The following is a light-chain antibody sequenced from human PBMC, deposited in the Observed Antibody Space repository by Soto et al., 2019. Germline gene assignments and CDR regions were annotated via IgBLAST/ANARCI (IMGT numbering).Light chain of an antibody. CDR2: QTS. J-gene: IGKJ3*01. Sequence: DIQMTQSPSTLSASVGDRVIITCRASQGIGVWLAWYQQKPGKAPKLLIYQTSTLESGVPSRFSGSGSGTEFTLTISCLQPDDFATYYCQQYSSYSVFTFGPGTKVYIK. V-gene: IGKV1-5*03. CDR3: QQYSSYSVFT. CDR1: QGIGVW.